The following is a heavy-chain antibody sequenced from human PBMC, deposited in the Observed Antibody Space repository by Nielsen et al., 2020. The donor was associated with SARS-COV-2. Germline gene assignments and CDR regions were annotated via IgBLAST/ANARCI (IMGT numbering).Heavy chain of an antibody. CDR3: AKDRSFSGYSGPGD. D-gene: IGHD5-12*01. CDR2: ISGSGGTT. J-gene: IGHJ4*02. V-gene: IGHV3-23*01. Sequence: GESLKISCAASGFTFSSYAMSWVRQAPGKGLEWVSAISGSGGTTYYADSVKGRFTISRDNSKNTLYLQVNSLRAEDTAVYYCAKDRSFSGYSGPGDWGQGTLVTVSS. CDR1: GFTFSSYA.